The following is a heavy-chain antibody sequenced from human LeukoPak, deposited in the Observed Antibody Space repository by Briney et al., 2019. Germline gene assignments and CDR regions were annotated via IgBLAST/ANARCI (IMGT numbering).Heavy chain of an antibody. V-gene: IGHV3-23*01. CDR3: AKGRLQEGTVFRGVITPVDY. Sequence: PGGSLRLSCATSGFTFSNFAMNWVRRAPGKGLEWVSTIIGSGDGTYYADSVKGRFTISRDNSKNTLFLQMSSLSADDTALYYCAKGRLQEGTVFRGVITPVDYWGQGTLVTVTS. J-gene: IGHJ4*02. CDR1: GFTFSNFA. CDR2: IIGSGDGT. D-gene: IGHD3-10*01.